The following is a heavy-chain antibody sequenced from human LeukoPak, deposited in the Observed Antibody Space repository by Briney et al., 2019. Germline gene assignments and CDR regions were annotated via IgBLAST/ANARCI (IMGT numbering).Heavy chain of an antibody. Sequence: GGSLRLSCAASGFTVSSNYMSRVRQAPGKGLKWVSVIYSGGSTYYADSVKGRFTISRDNSKNTVYLQMNSLRAEDTAVYYCARDLWFGEPYWGQGTLVTVSS. D-gene: IGHD3-10*01. J-gene: IGHJ4*02. CDR3: ARDLWFGEPY. CDR2: IYSGGST. CDR1: GFTVSSNY. V-gene: IGHV3-53*01.